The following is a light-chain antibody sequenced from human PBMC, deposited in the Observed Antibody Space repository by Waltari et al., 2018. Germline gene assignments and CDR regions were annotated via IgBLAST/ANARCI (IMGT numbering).Light chain of an antibody. CDR2: GAS. Sequence: EIVMTQSQATLSVSQGERATLSCRASHSVSSNLAWYQQKPGQAHRLRIYGASTRATGIPARFSGSGSGTEFTLTISNLQSEDFAVYYCQQYNNWPPGAFGPGTKVDIK. V-gene: IGKV3-15*01. CDR1: HSVSSN. J-gene: IGKJ3*01. CDR3: QQYNNWPPGA.